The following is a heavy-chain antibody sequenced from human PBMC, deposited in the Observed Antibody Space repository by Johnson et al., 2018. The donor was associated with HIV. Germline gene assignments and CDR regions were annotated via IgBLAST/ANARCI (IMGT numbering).Heavy chain of an antibody. CDR2: ISYDGSNK. D-gene: IGHD3-16*01. Sequence: QVQLVESGGGVVQPGRSLRLSCAASGITFSSYAMHWVRQAPGKGLEWVAVISYDGSNKYYADPVKGRFTISRDNSKNPLYLQMNSLRAEDTAVYYCARDQDWGYYDTTAFDIWGQGTMVTVSS. V-gene: IGHV3-30*04. J-gene: IGHJ3*02. CDR3: ARDQDWGYYDTTAFDI. CDR1: GITFSSYA.